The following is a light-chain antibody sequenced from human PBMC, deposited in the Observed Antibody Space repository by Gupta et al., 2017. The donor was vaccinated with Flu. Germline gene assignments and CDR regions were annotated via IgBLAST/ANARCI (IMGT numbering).Light chain of an antibody. CDR3: SAWYSNLNAAL. CDR1: GDHVGNRE. V-gene: IGLV10-54*04. J-gene: IGLJ2*01. Sequence: HAGRTQPPSVSKGLSQTATLTCTRNGDHVGNREAVWLQQHQGHTPNPLSYRNNNRPSGISAGFSASRSGNTASLTITGLQPEEEADYYCSAWYSNLNAALFGGGTNLTVL. CDR2: RNN.